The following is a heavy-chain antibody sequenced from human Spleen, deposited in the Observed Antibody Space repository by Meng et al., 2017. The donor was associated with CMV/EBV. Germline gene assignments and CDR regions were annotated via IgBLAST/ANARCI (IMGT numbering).Heavy chain of an antibody. D-gene: IGHD4-17*01. CDR3: AREPTTVTTWYYYYYGMDV. J-gene: IGHJ6*02. CDR2: ISGDSRYI. V-gene: IGHV3-21*01. CDR1: GFTFSTYS. Sequence: GGSLRLSCAASGFTFSTYSLNWVRQAPGKGLEWVSSISGDSRYIYYEDSLKGRVTISRDNAKNSLYLQMNSLRAEDTAVYYCAREPTTVTTWYYYYYGMDVWGQGTTVTVSS.